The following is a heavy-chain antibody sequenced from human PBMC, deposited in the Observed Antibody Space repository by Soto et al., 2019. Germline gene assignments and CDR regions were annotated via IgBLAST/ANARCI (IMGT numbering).Heavy chain of an antibody. CDR2: IYHSGST. J-gene: IGHJ4*02. V-gene: IGHV4-4*02. CDR1: GGSISSSNW. Sequence: QVQLQESGPGLVKPSGTLSLTCAVSGGSISSSNWWSWVRQPPGKGLEWIGEIYHSGSTNYNPSPKSXVTISXDKXXXXXXXXXXXXXXXXXXXXXXXXXXXGXSYFDYWGQGTLVTVSS. CDR3: XXXXXGXSYFDY.